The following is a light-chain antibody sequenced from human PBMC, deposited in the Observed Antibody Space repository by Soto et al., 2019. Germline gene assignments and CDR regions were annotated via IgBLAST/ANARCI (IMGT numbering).Light chain of an antibody. CDR1: SSDVGGYNY. CDR3: CSYAGSYTFYV. CDR2: DVS. Sequence: QSALTQPRSVSGSPGQSVTISCTGTSSDVGGYNYVSWYQQHPGKAPRLMIYDVSKRPSGVPDRFSGSKSGNTASLTISGIQAEDEADYYCCSYAGSYTFYVFGIGSKLTVL. J-gene: IGLJ1*01. V-gene: IGLV2-11*01.